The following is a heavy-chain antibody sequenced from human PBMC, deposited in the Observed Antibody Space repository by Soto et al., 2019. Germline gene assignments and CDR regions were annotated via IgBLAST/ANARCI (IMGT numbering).Heavy chain of an antibody. V-gene: IGHV5-51*01. Sequence: PGESLKISCKGSGYSFTSYWIGWVRQMPGKGLEWMGIIYPGDSDTRYSPSFQGQVTISADKSISTAYLQWSSLKASDTAMYYCARREYSSSPRRPLGAFDIWGQGTMVTVSS. J-gene: IGHJ3*02. CDR1: GYSFTSYW. CDR3: ARREYSSSPRRPLGAFDI. CDR2: IYPGDSDT. D-gene: IGHD6-6*01.